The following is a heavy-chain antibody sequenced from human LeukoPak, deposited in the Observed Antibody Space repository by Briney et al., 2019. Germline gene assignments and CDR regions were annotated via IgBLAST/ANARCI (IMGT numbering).Heavy chain of an antibody. Sequence: GGSLRLSCAASGFTFSSYWMSWVRQAPGKGLEWVANIKQDGSEKYYVDSVKGRFTISRDNAKNSLYLQMNSLRAEDTAVYYCARDYGSSSIRLYYFDYWGQGTLVTVSS. V-gene: IGHV3-7*01. J-gene: IGHJ4*02. CDR1: GFTFSSYW. D-gene: IGHD6-6*01. CDR3: ARDYGSSSIRLYYFDY. CDR2: IKQDGSEK.